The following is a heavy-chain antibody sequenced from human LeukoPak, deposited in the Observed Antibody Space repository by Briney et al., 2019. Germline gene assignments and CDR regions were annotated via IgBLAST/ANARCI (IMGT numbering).Heavy chain of an antibody. V-gene: IGHV4-59*01. D-gene: IGHD2-21*02. CDR2: IYYSGST. J-gene: IGHJ3*02. CDR3: AREGDRENAFDI. Sequence: SGTLSLTCTVSGASISSSFWSWIRQPAGKGLEWIGYIYYSGSTNYNPSLKSRVTISVDTSKNQFSLKLSSVTAADTAVYYCAREGDRENAFDIWGQGTMVTVSS. CDR1: GASISSSF.